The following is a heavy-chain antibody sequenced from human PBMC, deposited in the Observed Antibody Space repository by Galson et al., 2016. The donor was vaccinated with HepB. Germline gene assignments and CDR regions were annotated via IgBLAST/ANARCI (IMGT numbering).Heavy chain of an antibody. V-gene: IGHV3-23*01. CDR3: AKYPEGDYRHFED. D-gene: IGHD3-16*01. J-gene: IGHJ4*02. CDR1: GFRFTSYV. CDR2: IRGRGFGT. Sequence: SLRLSCAASGFRFTSYVMSWVRQPPGKGLGWLSSIRGRGFGTFEADSVKGRFTISRDNSRNTVYLHLNRVTAEDTGLYFCAKYPEGDYRHFEDWGQGTLVTVSS.